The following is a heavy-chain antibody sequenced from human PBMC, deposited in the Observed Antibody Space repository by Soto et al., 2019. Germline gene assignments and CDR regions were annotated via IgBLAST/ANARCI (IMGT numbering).Heavy chain of an antibody. CDR3: ATGLTLPVRPSFDT. CDR2: IFSGDNT. Sequence: EVQLVESGGGLIQPGGSLRLSCAASGFTVSGNYISWVRQAPGKGLEWVSVIFSGDNTYYSDSVKGRFTISRDNSKNTVYLQMNRLRGDDMAVYFCATGLTLPVRPSFDTWGQGTLLTVSS. D-gene: IGHD2-21*02. CDR1: GFTVSGNY. J-gene: IGHJ5*02. V-gene: IGHV3-53*01.